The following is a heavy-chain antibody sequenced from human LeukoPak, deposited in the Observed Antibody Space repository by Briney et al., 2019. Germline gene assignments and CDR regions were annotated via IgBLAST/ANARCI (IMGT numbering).Heavy chain of an antibody. CDR2: ISSSGSTI. D-gene: IGHD3-22*01. V-gene: IGHV3-11*01. Sequence: GGPLRLSCAASGFTFSDYYMSWIRQAPGKGLEWVSYISSSGSTIYYADSVKGRFTISRDNAKNSLYLQMNSLRAEDTAVYYCARDCYDSSGYYFDYYYYGMDVWGQGTTVTVSS. CDR1: GFTFSDYY. CDR3: ARDCYDSSGYYFDYYYYGMDV. J-gene: IGHJ6*02.